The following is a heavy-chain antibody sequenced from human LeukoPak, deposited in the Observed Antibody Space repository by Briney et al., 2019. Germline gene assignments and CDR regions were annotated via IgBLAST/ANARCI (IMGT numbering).Heavy chain of an antibody. CDR1: GYTFTSYD. CDR3: AKDGLWVPDGFNI. Sequence: GASVKVSCKASGYTFTSYDISWLRQAPGQGLEWMGWISAYNGYTNYAQKFQDRVTLTTDTPTSTAYMELRSLRSDDTAVYYCAKDGLWVPDGFNIWGQGTMVTVSS. CDR2: ISAYNGYT. J-gene: IGHJ3*02. D-gene: IGHD3-16*01. V-gene: IGHV1-18*01.